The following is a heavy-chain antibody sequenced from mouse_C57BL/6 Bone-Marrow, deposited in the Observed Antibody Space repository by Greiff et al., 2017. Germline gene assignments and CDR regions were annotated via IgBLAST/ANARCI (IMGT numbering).Heavy chain of an antibody. CDR1: GYTFTSYW. Sequence: QVQLQQPGAELVKPGASVKLSCKASGYTFTSYWMQWVKQRPGQGLEWIGEIDPSDSYTNYNQKFKGKATLTVDTSSSTAYMQLSSLTSEDSAVYYCARGFYYFDYWGPGTTLTVSS. CDR3: ARGFYYFDY. J-gene: IGHJ2*01. V-gene: IGHV1-50*01. CDR2: IDPSDSYT.